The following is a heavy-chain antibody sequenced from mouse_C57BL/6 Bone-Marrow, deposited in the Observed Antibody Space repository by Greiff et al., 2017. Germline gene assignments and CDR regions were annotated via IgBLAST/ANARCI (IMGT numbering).Heavy chain of an antibody. J-gene: IGHJ2*01. CDR1: GYTFTSYW. CDR2: IDPSDSYT. Sequence: QVQLQQPGAELVMPGASVELSCKASGYTFTSYWMHWVKQRPGQGLEWIGEIDPSDSYTNYNQKFKGKSTLTVDKSSSTAYMQLSSLSSEDTAVYYCARSGLDYWGQGTTLTVSS. CDR3: ARSGLDY. V-gene: IGHV1-69*01.